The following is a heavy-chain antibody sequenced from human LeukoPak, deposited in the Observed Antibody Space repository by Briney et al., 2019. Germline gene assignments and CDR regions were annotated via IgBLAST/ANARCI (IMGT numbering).Heavy chain of an antibody. J-gene: IGHJ3*02. Sequence: SETVSLTCTVSGGSISSSSYYWGWIRQPPGKGLEWIGSIYYSGSTYYNPSLKSRVTISVDTSKHQFSLKLSSVTAADTAVYYCARHLDYGDHQGAFDIWGQGTMVTVSS. CDR3: ARHLDYGDHQGAFDI. CDR1: GGSISSSSYY. D-gene: IGHD4-17*01. CDR2: IYYSGST. V-gene: IGHV4-39*07.